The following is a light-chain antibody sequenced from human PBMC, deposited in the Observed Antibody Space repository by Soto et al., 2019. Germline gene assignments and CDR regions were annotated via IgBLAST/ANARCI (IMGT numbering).Light chain of an antibody. CDR1: QSVSSN. CDR3: QQYHNWPPRT. CDR2: GAS. J-gene: IGKJ1*01. Sequence: EIVMTQSPATLSVSPGERVTLSCRASQSVSSNLAWYQKKPGQAPRLLIYGASTRATGIPARFSGGGSETEFTLTISSLKSEDFAVYYCQQYHNWPPRTFGQGTKVDIK. V-gene: IGKV3-15*01.